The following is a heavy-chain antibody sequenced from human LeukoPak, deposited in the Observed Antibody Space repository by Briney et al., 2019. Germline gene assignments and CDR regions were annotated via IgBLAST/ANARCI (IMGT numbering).Heavy chain of an antibody. CDR1: GGTFSSYA. Sequence: ASVKVSCKASGGTFSSYAISWVRQAPGQGLEWMGRIIPIFGTANYAQKFQGRVTITTDESTSTAYMELSSLRSEDTAVYYCARVGYCSGGSCYSYYFDYWGQGTLVTLSS. CDR3: ARVGYCSGGSCYSYYFDY. V-gene: IGHV1-69*05. CDR2: IIPIFGTA. J-gene: IGHJ4*02. D-gene: IGHD2-15*01.